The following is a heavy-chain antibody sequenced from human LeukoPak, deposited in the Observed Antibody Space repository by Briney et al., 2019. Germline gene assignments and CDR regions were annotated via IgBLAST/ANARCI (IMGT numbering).Heavy chain of an antibody. CDR2: ISGSGGST. CDR1: GFTFSSYG. D-gene: IGHD6-19*01. V-gene: IGHV3-23*01. J-gene: IGHJ5*02. Sequence: PGGSLRLSCATSGFTFSSYGMSWVRQAPGKGLEWVSAISGSGGSTYYADSVKGRFTISRDNSKNTLYLQMNSLRAEDTAVYYCAKDFRIVSGRFDPWGQGTLVTVSS. CDR3: AKDFRIVSGRFDP.